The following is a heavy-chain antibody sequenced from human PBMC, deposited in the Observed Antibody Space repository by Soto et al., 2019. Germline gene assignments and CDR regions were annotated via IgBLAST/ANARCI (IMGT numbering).Heavy chain of an antibody. D-gene: IGHD3-10*01. V-gene: IGHV1-69*01. CDR2: IIPIFGTA. J-gene: IGHJ6*02. CDR3: AGTPYYYGSGSYRSHNYYYYGMDV. CDR1: GGTFSSYA. Sequence: QVQLVQSGAEVKKPGSSVKVSCKASGGTFSSYAISWVRQAPGQGLEWMGRIIPIFGTANYAQKFQGRVTITADESTSTAYMELSSLRSEDTAVYYCAGTPYYYGSGSYRSHNYYYYGMDVWGQGTTVTVSS.